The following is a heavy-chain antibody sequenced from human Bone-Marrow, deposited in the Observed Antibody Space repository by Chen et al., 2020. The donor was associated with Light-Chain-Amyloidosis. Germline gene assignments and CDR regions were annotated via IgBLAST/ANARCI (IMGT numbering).Heavy chain of an antibody. CDR2: IYPDDSDA. J-gene: IGHJ4*02. Sequence: EVQLEQSGPEVKKPGESLKISCKGSGYTFPNYWIGWVRQMPGKGLEWMGVIYPDDSDAIYSPSFEGQVTISADQSITTAYLQWRSLKASDTAMYYCARRRYGYNFDYWGQGTLVTVSS. CDR1: GYTFPNYW. D-gene: IGHD5-12*01. CDR3: ARRRYGYNFDY. V-gene: IGHV5-51*01.